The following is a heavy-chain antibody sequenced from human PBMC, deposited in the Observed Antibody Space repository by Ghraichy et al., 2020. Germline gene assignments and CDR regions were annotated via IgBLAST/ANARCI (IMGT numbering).Heavy chain of an antibody. CDR2: INHSGST. V-gene: IGHV4-34*01. D-gene: IGHD3-9*01. CDR3: ARVRYHYYYYFDY. Sequence: SQTLSLTCAVYGGSFSGYYWSWIRQPPGKGLEWIGEINHSGSTNYNPSLKSRVTISVDTSKNQFSLKLSSVTAADTAVYYCARVRYHYYYYFDYWGQGTLVTVSS. CDR1: GGSFSGYY. J-gene: IGHJ4*02.